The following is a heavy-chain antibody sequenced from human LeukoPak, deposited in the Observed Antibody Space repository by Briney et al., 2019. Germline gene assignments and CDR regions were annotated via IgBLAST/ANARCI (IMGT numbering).Heavy chain of an antibody. CDR3: ARGRRWFGELFLDY. J-gene: IGHJ4*02. V-gene: IGHV3-48*03. Sequence: GGSLRLSCAASGFTFSSYEMNWVRQAPGKGVEWVSYISSSGSTIYYADSVKGRFTISRDNAKNSLYLQMNSLRAEDTAVYYCARGRRWFGELFLDYWGQGTLVTVSS. CDR2: ISSSGSTI. CDR1: GFTFSSYE. D-gene: IGHD3-10*01.